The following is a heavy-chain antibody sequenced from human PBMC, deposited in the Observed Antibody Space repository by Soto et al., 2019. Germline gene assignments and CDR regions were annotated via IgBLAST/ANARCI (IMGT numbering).Heavy chain of an antibody. V-gene: IGHV5-10-1*01. CDR1: GYNFTSFW. CDR3: ARVHKNWFDS. J-gene: IGHJ5*01. Sequence: GESLKISCNASGYNFTSFWIDWVRQMPGKGLEWLGKIDPSDSYTNYSPSFEGHVTISTDNSITTAYLQWSSLRASDTALYFCARVHKNWFDSWAQGTMVTVSS. CDR2: IDPSDSYT.